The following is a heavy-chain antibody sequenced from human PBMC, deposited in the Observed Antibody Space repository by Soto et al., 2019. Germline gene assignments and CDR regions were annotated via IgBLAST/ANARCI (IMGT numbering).Heavy chain of an antibody. CDR3: ARASGYLGDITR. V-gene: IGHV4-30-4*01. CDR2: IYYSGST. D-gene: IGHD2-15*01. J-gene: IGHJ4*02. CDR1: GGSISSGDYY. Sequence: PSETLSLTCTVSGGSISSGDYYWSWIRQPPGKGLEWIGYIYYSGSTYYNPSLKSRVTISVDTSKNQFSLKLSSVTAADTAVYYCARASGYLGDITRWGQGTLVTVSS.